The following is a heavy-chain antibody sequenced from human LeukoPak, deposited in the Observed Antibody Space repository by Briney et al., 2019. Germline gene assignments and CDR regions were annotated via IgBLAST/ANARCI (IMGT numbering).Heavy chain of an antibody. Sequence: PSETLSLTCTVAGGSISNYYWSWIRQPPGKGLEWIGYIYYSGSTYYNPSLKSRVTISVDTSKNQFSLKLSSVTAADTAVYYCARVKKVAATVYYYHYYMDVWGKGTTVTVSS. V-gene: IGHV4-59*08. CDR1: GGSISNYY. J-gene: IGHJ6*03. CDR3: ARVKKVAATVYYYHYYMDV. D-gene: IGHD2-15*01. CDR2: IYYSGST.